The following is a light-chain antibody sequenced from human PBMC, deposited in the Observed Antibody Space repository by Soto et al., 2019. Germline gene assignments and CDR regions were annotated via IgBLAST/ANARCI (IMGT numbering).Light chain of an antibody. J-gene: IGLJ3*02. CDR3: QSADSSGTPWV. Sequence: SYELTQPPSVSVSPGQTARITCSGDALPKQYAYWYQQKPGQAPVLVIYKDSERPSGIPGRFSGSSTGTTVTLTISGVQAEDEADYYCQSADSSGTPWVFGGGTKLTVL. V-gene: IGLV3-25*03. CDR1: ALPKQY. CDR2: KDS.